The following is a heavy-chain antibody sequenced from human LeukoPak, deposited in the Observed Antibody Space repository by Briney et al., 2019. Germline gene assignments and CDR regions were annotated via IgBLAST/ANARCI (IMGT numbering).Heavy chain of an antibody. J-gene: IGHJ4*02. D-gene: IGHD2-15*01. CDR3: ARGDKFSGDY. CDR2: INKDGRAK. CDR1: GFTLSSYW. Sequence: GGSLRLSCAASGFTLSSYWTSCVRQAPGKGLEWVADINKDGRAKYYVDSVKGRFTISRDNAKNSLYLQMNSLRAEDTAVYFCARGDKFSGDYWGQGTLVTVSS. V-gene: IGHV3-7*04.